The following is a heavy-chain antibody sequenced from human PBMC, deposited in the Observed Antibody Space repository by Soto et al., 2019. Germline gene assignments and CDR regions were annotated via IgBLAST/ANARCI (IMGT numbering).Heavy chain of an antibody. Sequence: SETLSLTCTVSGGSISSGGYYWSWIRQHPGKGLEWIGYIYYSASTYYNPSLKSRVTISVDTSKNQFSLKLSSVTAADTAVYYCARGATVTTPFLTYYFDYWGQGTLVTVSS. CDR2: IYYSAST. CDR3: ARGATVTTPFLTYYFDY. J-gene: IGHJ4*02. D-gene: IGHD4-17*01. V-gene: IGHV4-31*03. CDR1: GGSISSGGYY.